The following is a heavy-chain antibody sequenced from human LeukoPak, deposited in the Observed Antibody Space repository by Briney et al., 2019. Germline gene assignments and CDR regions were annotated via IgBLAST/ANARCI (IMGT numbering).Heavy chain of an antibody. D-gene: IGHD5-12*01. J-gene: IGHJ4*02. V-gene: IGHV1-18*01. Sequence: ASVKVSCKASGYTFTSYGIGWVRQAPGQGLEWMGWISAYNGNTNYAQKLQGRVTMTTDTSTSTTYMELRSLRSDDTAVYYCARAHVAKKDDYWGQGTLVTVSS. CDR1: GYTFTSYG. CDR3: ARAHVAKKDDY. CDR2: ISAYNGNT.